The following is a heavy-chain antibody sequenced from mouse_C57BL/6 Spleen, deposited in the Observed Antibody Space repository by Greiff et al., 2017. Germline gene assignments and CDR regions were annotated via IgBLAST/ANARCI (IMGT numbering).Heavy chain of an antibody. CDR2: FYPGSGSI. J-gene: IGHJ2*01. V-gene: IGHV1-62-2*01. CDR3: ARHKEDGYLCDY. Sequence: QVQLKESGAELVKPGASVKLSCKASGYTFTEYTIHWVKQRSGQGLEWIGWFYPGSGSIKYNEKFKDKATLTADKSSSTVYMELSRLTSEDSAVYCCARHKEDGYLCDYWGQGTTLTVSS. D-gene: IGHD2-3*01. CDR1: GYTFTEYT.